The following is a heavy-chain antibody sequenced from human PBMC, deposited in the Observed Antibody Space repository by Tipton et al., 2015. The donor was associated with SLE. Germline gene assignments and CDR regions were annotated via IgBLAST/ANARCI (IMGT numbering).Heavy chain of an antibody. CDR2: IRFDGNKE. V-gene: IGHV3-30*02. CDR1: GFTFSAYG. CDR3: AKGRDWSYFDY. Sequence: SLRLSCTASGFTFSAYGMHWVRQAPGKGLKWVTFIRFDGNKEYYADSVKGRFTISRDNSKNTLFLQINSLKTDDTAVYYCAKGRDWSYFDYWGQGVLVTVAS. J-gene: IGHJ4*02. D-gene: IGHD1-1*01.